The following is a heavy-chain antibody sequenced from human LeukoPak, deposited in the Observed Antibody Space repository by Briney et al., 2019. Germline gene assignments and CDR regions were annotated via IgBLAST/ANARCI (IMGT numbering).Heavy chain of an antibody. D-gene: IGHD3-9*01. V-gene: IGHV3-23*01. Sequence: GGSLRLSCAASGFTFSSYAMTWVRQAPGKGLEWVSGISGSGGGIYYADSVKGRFTISRDNSKNTLYLQMNSLGAEDTAVYYCATLAGYFDWFPRGGWFDPWGQGTLVTVSS. CDR1: GFTFSSYA. CDR2: ISGSGGGI. CDR3: ATLAGYFDWFPRGGWFDP. J-gene: IGHJ5*02.